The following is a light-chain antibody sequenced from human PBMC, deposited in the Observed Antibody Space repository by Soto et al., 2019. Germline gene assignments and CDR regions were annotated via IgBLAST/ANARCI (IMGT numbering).Light chain of an antibody. V-gene: IGKV3-15*01. CDR2: GAS. CDR1: QSVSSN. Sequence: EIVMTQSPATLSVSPGERATLSCRASQSVSSNLAWYQQKPGQAPRLLIYGASTRATGIPARFSGSGSGTELHLTISSLQSEDFAVDYCQQYTNWPPWTFGQGTKVEIK. CDR3: QQYTNWPPWT. J-gene: IGKJ1*01.